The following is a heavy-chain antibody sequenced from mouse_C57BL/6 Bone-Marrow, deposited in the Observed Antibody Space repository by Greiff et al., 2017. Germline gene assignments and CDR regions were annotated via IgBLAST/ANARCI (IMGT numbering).Heavy chain of an antibody. Sequence: EVQRVESGGGLVQPGGSMKLSCVASGFTFSNYWMNWVRQSPEKGLEWVAQIRLKSDNSATHYAESVKGRFTISRDDSNSSVYLQMHTLRAEAKGIYYCAGGLLRPWFAYWGQGTLVTVSA. V-gene: IGHV6-3*01. J-gene: IGHJ3*01. CDR3: AGGLLRPWFAY. CDR2: IRLKSDNSAT. D-gene: IGHD1-1*01. CDR1: GFTFSNYW.